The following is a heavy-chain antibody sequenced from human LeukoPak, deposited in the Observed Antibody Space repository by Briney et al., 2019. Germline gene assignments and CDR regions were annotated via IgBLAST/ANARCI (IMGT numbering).Heavy chain of an antibody. CDR1: GFTFSNYG. Sequence: GGSLRLSCAASGFTFSNYGMHWVRQAPGKGLEWVAVIRYVGSDKYYADSVKGRFTISRDNSQNTMYLQMNSLRAEDTAVYYCARENDHALDYWGQGTLVTVSS. V-gene: IGHV3-30*12. CDR2: IRYVGSDK. CDR3: ARENDHALDY. J-gene: IGHJ4*02. D-gene: IGHD1-14*01.